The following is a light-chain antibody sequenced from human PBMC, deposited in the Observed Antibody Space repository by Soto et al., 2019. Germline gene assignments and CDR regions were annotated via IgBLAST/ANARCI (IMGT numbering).Light chain of an antibody. CDR1: DSDIGGYDY. CDR3: SSYVVTGAQVI. Sequence: QSALTQPASVSGSPGQSISISCTGTDSDIGGYDYVSWYQQHPGKAPKLMISGVNNRPSGVSSRFSGSKSGNTASLTISGLQPEDEAYYYSSSYVVTGAQVIFGGGTKLTVL. V-gene: IGLV2-14*03. CDR2: GVN. J-gene: IGLJ2*01.